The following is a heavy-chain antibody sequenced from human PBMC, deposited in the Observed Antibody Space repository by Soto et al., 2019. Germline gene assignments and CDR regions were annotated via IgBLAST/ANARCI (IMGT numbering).Heavy chain of an antibody. V-gene: IGHV1-18*04. Sequence: QVQQVQSGAEVQKPGASVKVSCKASGYTFTTYDISWVRQAPGQGLEWMGWISGNNGNTNYAQKLQGRVTMTRDTSTSTAYMDLRSLRSDDTAVYYCARGGSGSGFDYWGQGTLVTVSS. CDR2: ISGNNGNT. CDR1: GYTFTTYD. CDR3: ARGGSGSGFDY. J-gene: IGHJ4*02. D-gene: IGHD3-10*01.